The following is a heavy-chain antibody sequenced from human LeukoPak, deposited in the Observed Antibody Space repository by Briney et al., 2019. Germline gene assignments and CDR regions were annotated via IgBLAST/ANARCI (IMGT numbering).Heavy chain of an antibody. V-gene: IGHV3-20*04. CDR3: AKNWGSGTRFDY. CDR1: GFTFDDYG. CDR2: INWNGGST. D-gene: IGHD7-27*01. J-gene: IGHJ4*02. Sequence: GGSLRLSCAASGFTFDDYGMSRVRQAPGKGLEWVSGINWNGGSTGYADSVKGRFTISRDNAKNSLYLQMNSLRAEDTALYYCAKNWGSGTRFDYWGQGTLVTVSS.